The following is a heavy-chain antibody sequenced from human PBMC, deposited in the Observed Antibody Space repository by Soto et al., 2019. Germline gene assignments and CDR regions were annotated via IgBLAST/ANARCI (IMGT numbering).Heavy chain of an antibody. V-gene: IGHV4-34*01. CDR2: INHSGST. D-gene: IGHD3-10*02. CDR3: ARHMSMSNWFDP. Sequence: SETLSLTCAVYGGSFSGYYWSWIRQPPGKGLEWIGEINHSGSTNYNPSLKSRVTISVDTSKNQFSLKLSSVTAADTAVYYCARHMSMSNWFDPWGQGTLVTVSS. CDR1: GGSFSGYY. J-gene: IGHJ5*01.